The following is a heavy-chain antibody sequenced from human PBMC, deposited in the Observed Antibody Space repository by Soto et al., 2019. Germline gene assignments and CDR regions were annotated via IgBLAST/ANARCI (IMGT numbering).Heavy chain of an antibody. Sequence: EVQLVESGGGLVKPGGSLRLSCAASGFTFSSYSMNWVRQAPGKGLEWVSSISSSSSYIYYADSVKGRFTISRDNAKNSLYLQMNSLRAEDMAVYYCARDYDPGGYDAFDIWGQGTMVTVSS. J-gene: IGHJ3*02. V-gene: IGHV3-21*01. D-gene: IGHD5-12*01. CDR1: GFTFSSYS. CDR2: ISSSSSYI. CDR3: ARDYDPGGYDAFDI.